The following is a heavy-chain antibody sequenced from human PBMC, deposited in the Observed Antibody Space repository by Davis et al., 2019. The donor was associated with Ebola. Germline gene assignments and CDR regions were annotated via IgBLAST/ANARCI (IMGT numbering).Heavy chain of an antibody. CDR1: GYSFTSYW. J-gene: IGHJ4*02. Sequence: GESLKISCKGSGYSFTSYWISRVRQMPGKGLEWMGRIDPADSHTIYSPSFQGHVTFSVDKSISTAYLHWSSLRASDTAMYYCARHINYWGQGTLVTVSS. V-gene: IGHV5-10-1*01. CDR3: ARHINY. CDR2: IDPADSHT.